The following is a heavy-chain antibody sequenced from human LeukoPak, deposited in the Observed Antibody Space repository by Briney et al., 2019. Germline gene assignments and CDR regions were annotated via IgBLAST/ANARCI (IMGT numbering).Heavy chain of an antibody. CDR1: AYTFIDYY. CDR2: FHPSSGSA. D-gene: IGHD3-3*02. V-gene: IGHV1-2*02. J-gene: IGHJ4*02. CDR3: AIRKIHGNPFDY. Sequence: ASVKVSCKAPAYTFIDYYVHWVRQAPGQGLEWMGWFHPSSGSAGYAQKFQGRVTMTRDTSISTAYMQLTRLTFDDTAVYYCAIRKIHGNPFDYWGQGTLVTVSS.